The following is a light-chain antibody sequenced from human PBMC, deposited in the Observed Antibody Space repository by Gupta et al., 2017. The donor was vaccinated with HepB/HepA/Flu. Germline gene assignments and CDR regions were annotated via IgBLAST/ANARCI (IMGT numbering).Light chain of an antibody. CDR1: QSISSY. CDR3: QHRDSTPCT. CDR2: AAS. V-gene: IGKV1-39*01. Sequence: DIQMTQSPSSLSASVGDRVTITCRASQSISSYLNWYQQKPGKAPKLLIYAASRVQSGVPSRFSGSGSGTDFTLTISSRQPEDFATYYCQHRDSTPCTFGQGTKVEIK. J-gene: IGKJ1*01.